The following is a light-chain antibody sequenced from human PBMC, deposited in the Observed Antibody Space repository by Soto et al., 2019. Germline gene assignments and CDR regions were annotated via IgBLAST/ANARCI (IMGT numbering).Light chain of an antibody. CDR2: DAS. CDR3: QQYDRLPLT. J-gene: IGKJ4*01. Sequence: DIQMTQSPSSLSASVGDRVTITCQPSQDIGNYLNWYQVKPGKAPKLLIYDASSLETGVPLRFSGSSSKTDFTFTISSLQFEDVATYYGQQYDRLPLTFGGGTKLEIK. CDR1: QDIGNY. V-gene: IGKV1-33*01.